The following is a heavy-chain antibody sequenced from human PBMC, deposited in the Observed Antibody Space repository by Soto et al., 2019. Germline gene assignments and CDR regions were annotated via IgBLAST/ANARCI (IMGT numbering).Heavy chain of an antibody. D-gene: IGHD6-13*01. CDR1: GYTFTSYG. Sequence: QVQLVQSGVEVKKPGASVKVSCKASGYTFTSYGISWVRQAPGQGLEWMGWISPYNGNTNYAQKLQGRVTMTTYTSTSTAYMELRSLRSDDTAVYYCAREWSSIAAAGTEGDYWGQGTLVTVSS. CDR2: ISPYNGNT. CDR3: AREWSSIAAAGTEGDY. V-gene: IGHV1-18*01. J-gene: IGHJ4*02.